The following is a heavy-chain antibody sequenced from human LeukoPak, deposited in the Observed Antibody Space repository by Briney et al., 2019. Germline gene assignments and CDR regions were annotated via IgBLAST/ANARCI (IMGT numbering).Heavy chain of an antibody. Sequence: SETLSLTCAVYGGSFSGYYWSWIRQPPGKGLEWIGEINHSGSTNYNPSLKSRVTISVDTSKNQFSLKLSSVTAADTAVYYCAPPHEMVTTESRPYWGQGTLVTVSS. CDR3: APPHEMVTTESRPY. CDR2: INHSGST. V-gene: IGHV4-34*01. D-gene: IGHD4-17*01. CDR1: GGSFSGYY. J-gene: IGHJ4*02.